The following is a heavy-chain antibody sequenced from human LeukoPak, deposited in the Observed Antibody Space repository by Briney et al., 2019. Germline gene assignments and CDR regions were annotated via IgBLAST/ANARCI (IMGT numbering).Heavy chain of an antibody. CDR2: IYAGGST. Sequence: GSLRLSCSASGFTVSSSYMSWVRPAPGKGLEWISVIYAGGSTYYADSVKGRFTISRDSSKNTLYLQMNSLRAEDTAVYYCARGKAVTGFDIWGQGTMVTVSS. D-gene: IGHD4-17*01. V-gene: IGHV3-53*01. CDR1: GFTVSSSY. J-gene: IGHJ3*02. CDR3: ARGKAVTGFDI.